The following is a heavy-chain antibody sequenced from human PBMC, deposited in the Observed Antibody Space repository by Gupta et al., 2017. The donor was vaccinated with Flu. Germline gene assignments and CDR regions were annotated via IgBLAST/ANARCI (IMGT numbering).Heavy chain of an antibody. D-gene: IGHD6-19*01. J-gene: IGHJ5*01. V-gene: IGHV3-23*01. CDR3: AKDLYTVPGALDS. Sequence: VRQAPGKGLQWISGINNSGGSTYYADSVRGRFTVSRDNSENTFYLQMNSLRAEDTAIYYCAKDLYTVPGALDSWGQGTLVTVSS. CDR2: INNSGGST.